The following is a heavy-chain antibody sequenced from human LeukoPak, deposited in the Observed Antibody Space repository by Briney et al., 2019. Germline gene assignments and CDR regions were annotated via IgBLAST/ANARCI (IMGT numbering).Heavy chain of an antibody. Sequence: PGGSLRLSCAASGFAFSNYEMNWVRQAPGKGLEWVSYISSSGSTIYYADSVKGRFTISRDNAKNSLYLQMNSLRAEDTAVYYCAQIYTYGSSQFDYWGQGTLVTVSS. J-gene: IGHJ4*02. D-gene: IGHD5-18*01. V-gene: IGHV3-48*03. CDR2: ISSSGSTI. CDR3: AQIYTYGSSQFDY. CDR1: GFAFSNYE.